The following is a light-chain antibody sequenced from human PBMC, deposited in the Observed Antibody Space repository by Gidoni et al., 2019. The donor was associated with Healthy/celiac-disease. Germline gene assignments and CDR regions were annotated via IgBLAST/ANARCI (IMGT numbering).Light chain of an antibody. Sequence: SYLLPHPPSVAVAPGQTARITGGGYNSGSQMVNWYQQKPGQAPVLVVCDDSDRPSGIPERFSGSNSGNTATLTISRVEAGDEADYYCQVWDSSSDHVVFGGGTKLTVL. CDR1: NSGSQM. CDR2: DDS. CDR3: QVWDSSSDHVV. J-gene: IGLJ2*01. V-gene: IGLV3-21*02.